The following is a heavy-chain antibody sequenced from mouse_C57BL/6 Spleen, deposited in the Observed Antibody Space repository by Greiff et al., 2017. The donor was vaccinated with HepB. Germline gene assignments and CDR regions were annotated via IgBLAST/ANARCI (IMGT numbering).Heavy chain of an antibody. D-gene: IGHD2-10*02. CDR2: IDPSDSYT. Sequence: QVQLQQPGAELVKPGASVKLSCKASGYTFTSYWMQWVKQRPGQGLEWIGEIDPSDSYTNYNQKFKGKATLTVDTSSSTAYMQLSSLTSEDSAVYYCARRGMTPYRGQGTLVTVSA. CDR3: ARRGMTPY. J-gene: IGHJ3*01. V-gene: IGHV1-50*01. CDR1: GYTFTSYW.